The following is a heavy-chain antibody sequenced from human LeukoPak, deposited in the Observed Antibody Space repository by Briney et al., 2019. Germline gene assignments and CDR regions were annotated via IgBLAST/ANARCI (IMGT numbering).Heavy chain of an antibody. CDR1: GFTLSSYG. V-gene: IGHV3-30*02. J-gene: IGHJ5*02. CDR2: IRNDASNT. CDR3: AKRAGSAWSAGA. D-gene: IGHD3-10*01. Sequence: GGSLRPSCAASGFTLSSYGMHWVRQAPGKGLDWVAYIRNDASNTYYADSVKGRFSISRDNSKNTVYLQMNSLIPEDTAVYYCAKRAGSAWSAGAWGQGTLVTVSS.